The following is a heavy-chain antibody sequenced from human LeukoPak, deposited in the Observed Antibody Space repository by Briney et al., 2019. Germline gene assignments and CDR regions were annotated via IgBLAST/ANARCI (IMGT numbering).Heavy chain of an antibody. CDR1: GFTVSSNY. V-gene: IGHV3-23*01. CDR2: ISGSGGST. D-gene: IGHD1-26*01. CDR3: AKSVSRVYSSGWVL. Sequence: GGSLRLSCAASGFTVSSNYMSWVRQAPGKGLEWVSAISGSGGSTYYADSVKGRFTISRDNSKNTLYLQMNSLRAEDTAVYYCAKSVSRVYSSGWVLWGQGTLVTVSS. J-gene: IGHJ4*02.